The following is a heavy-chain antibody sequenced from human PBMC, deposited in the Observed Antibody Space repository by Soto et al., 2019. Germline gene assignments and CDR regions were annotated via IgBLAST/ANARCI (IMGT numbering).Heavy chain of an antibody. J-gene: IGHJ5*01. Sequence: SEILSLTCSVSGDSISNLDYFWAWIRQPPGQALEYIGYIYKSATTYYNPSFESRVAISVDTSKSQFSLNVTSVTAADTAVYFCARGRYCLTGRCFPNWFDSWGQGALVTVSS. V-gene: IGHV4-30-4*01. CDR3: ARGRYCLTGRCFPNWFDS. CDR2: IYKSATT. CDR1: GDSISNLDYF. D-gene: IGHD7-27*01.